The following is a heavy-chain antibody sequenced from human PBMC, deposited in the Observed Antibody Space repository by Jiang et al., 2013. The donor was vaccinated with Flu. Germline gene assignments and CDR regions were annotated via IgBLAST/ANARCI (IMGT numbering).Heavy chain of an antibody. Sequence: PGLVKPSETLSLTRTVSGGSIRSSSYYWGWIRQPPGKGLEWIGTIYYSGSTYYNPSLKSRLTMSADTSQNQFSLRLSSVTAADTAVYYCARPRYSYMDWFDPWGQGILVTV. CDR3: ARPRYSYMDWFDP. D-gene: IGHD5-18*01. J-gene: IGHJ5*02. V-gene: IGHV4-39*01. CDR1: GGSIRSSSYY. CDR2: IYYSGST.